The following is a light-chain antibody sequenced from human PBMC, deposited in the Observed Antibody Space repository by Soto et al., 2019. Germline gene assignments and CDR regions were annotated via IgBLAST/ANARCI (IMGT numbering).Light chain of an antibody. J-gene: IGKJ2*01. V-gene: IGKV3-20*01. Sequence: EIVLTQSPGTLSLSLGERATLSCRASQSVSSSQLAWYQQKPGQAPRLLIYGASSRAAGIPDRFSGSGSGADFTLTISRLEPEDFAGYYCQQYGGSPMYTFGQGTKLEIK. CDR3: QQYGGSPMYT. CDR1: QSVSSSQ. CDR2: GAS.